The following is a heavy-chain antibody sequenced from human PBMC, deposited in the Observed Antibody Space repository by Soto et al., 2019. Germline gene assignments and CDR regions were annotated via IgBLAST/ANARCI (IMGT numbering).Heavy chain of an antibody. J-gene: IGHJ4*02. D-gene: IGHD3-9*01. CDR3: AKDVNYDILAGYYYY. Sequence: GGSLRLSCVASGFTFSNYGMNWVRQAPGKGLEWVSSISSSSGYIDYADSVRGRFTISRDNAKNSLYLQMNSLRAEDTAVYFCAKDVNYDILAGYYYYWGQGTLVTVSS. CDR1: GFTFSNYG. V-gene: IGHV3-21*01. CDR2: ISSSSGYI.